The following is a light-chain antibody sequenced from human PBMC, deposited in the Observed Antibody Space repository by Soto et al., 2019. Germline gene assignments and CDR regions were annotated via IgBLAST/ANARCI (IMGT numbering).Light chain of an antibody. CDR2: EAT. Sequence: DIVLTQSPDTRSVSPGERASLSCRASESVGDYLAWYQQKPGQAPRLLIYEATNRATGVPARFSGSGSGPDYTLTISRLEPEDFAVYYCQHRLRWPITYGQGTRLEIK. CDR3: QHRLRWPIT. CDR1: ESVGDY. J-gene: IGKJ5*01. V-gene: IGKV3-11*01.